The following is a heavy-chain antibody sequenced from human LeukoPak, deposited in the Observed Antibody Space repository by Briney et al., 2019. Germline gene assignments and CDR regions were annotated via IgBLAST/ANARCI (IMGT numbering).Heavy chain of an antibody. J-gene: IGHJ4*02. Sequence: GSLRLSCAASGFTLSSYGMHWVRQAPGKGLEWVAVISYDGSNKYYADSVKGRFTISRDNSKNTLYLQMNSLRAEDTAVYYCANLPLRDIVANHWGQGTLVTVSS. CDR1: GFTLSSYG. CDR3: ANLPLRDIVANH. V-gene: IGHV3-30*18. CDR2: ISYDGSNK. D-gene: IGHD5-12*01.